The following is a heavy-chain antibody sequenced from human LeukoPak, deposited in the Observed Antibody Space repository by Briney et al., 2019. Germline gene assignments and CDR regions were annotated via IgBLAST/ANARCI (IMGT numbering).Heavy chain of an antibody. J-gene: IGHJ4*02. CDR3: ARYNWNIPFYFDY. Sequence: KTSETLSLTCTVSGASISSDYWSWIRQSPGKGLEWIGYIHDSGSTNYNPSLKSRVTMSVDTSKTQFSLRLTSVTPADTAVYYCARYNWNIPFYFDYWGLGTLVTVSS. V-gene: IGHV4-59*01. CDR1: GASISSDY. CDR2: IHDSGST. D-gene: IGHD1/OR15-1a*01.